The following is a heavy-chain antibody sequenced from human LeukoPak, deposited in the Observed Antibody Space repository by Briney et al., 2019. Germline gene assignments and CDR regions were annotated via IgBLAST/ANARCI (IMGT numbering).Heavy chain of an antibody. J-gene: IGHJ4*02. D-gene: IGHD2-15*01. V-gene: IGHV3-23*01. CDR3: AKDPYCSGGSCYGLVHYFDY. CDR2: ISGSGGST. CDR1: GFTFSSYA. Sequence: QPGGSLRLSGAASGFTFSSYAMSWVRQAPGKGLEWVSAISGSGGSTYYADSVKGRFTISRDNSKNTLYLQMNSLRAEDTAVYYCAKDPYCSGGSCYGLVHYFDYWGQGTLVTVSS.